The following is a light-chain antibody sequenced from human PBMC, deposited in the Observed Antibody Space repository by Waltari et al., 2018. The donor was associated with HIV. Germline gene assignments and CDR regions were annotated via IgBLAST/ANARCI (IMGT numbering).Light chain of an antibody. CDR3: LLSYSGSRPVI. CDR1: SGPATSGHY. Sequence: QAVVTQEPSLTVSPGGTVTLTCSSSSGPATSGHYPYWFQQKPGQAPRTLIYDTSSRQSWTPTRFSDSLLGGKAALTLSGALPEDEAEYYCLLSYSGSRPVIFGGGTKLTVL. V-gene: IGLV7-46*01. J-gene: IGLJ2*01. CDR2: DTS.